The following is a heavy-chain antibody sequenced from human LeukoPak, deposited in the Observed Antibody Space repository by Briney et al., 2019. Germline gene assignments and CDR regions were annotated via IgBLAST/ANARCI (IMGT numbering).Heavy chain of an antibody. CDR2: IDPNTGDT. V-gene: IGHV1-2*06. J-gene: IGHJ4*02. CDR1: GXSLTGYF. CDR3: ARLGLHGSGTYYFFDY. D-gene: IGHD3-10*01. Sequence: VTVSXKASGXSLTGYFIHWVRQAPGQGLEWVGRIDPNTGDTIYAQNFQGRVTVTSATSISTAYMELSRLTSDDTAVYFCARLGLHGSGTYYFFDYWGQGTLVTVSS.